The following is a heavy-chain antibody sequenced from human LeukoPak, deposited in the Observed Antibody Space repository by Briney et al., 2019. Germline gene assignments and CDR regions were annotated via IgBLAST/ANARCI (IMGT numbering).Heavy chain of an antibody. V-gene: IGHV4-34*01. Sequence: SETLSLTCAVYGGSFSGYYWSWIRQPPGKGLEWIGEINHRGRTNYNPSLKSRVTISVDTSKNQFSLKLSSVTAADTAVYYCARRVYYYDSSGYYYPYYYYYMDVWGKGTTVTVSS. J-gene: IGHJ6*03. CDR1: GGSFSGYY. CDR2: INHRGRT. D-gene: IGHD3-22*01. CDR3: ARRVYYYDSSGYYYPYYYYYMDV.